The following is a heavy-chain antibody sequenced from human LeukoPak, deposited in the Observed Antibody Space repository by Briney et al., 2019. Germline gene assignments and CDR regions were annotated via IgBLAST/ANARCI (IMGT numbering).Heavy chain of an antibody. CDR2: MNPNSGNT. V-gene: IGHV1-8*02. CDR3: ARVADSSGWSFRFDP. Sequence: ASVKVSCKASGYTFTGYYMHWVRQAPGQGLEWMGWMNPNSGNTGYAQKFQGRVTMTRNTSISTAYMELSSLRSEDTAVYYCARVADSSGWSFRFDPWGQGTLVTVSS. J-gene: IGHJ5*02. D-gene: IGHD6-19*01. CDR1: GYTFTGYY.